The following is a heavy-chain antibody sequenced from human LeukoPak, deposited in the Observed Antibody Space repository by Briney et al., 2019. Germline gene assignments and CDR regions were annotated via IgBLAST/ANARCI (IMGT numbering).Heavy chain of an antibody. CDR2: IYYSGST. V-gene: IGHV4-59*01. CDR3: ARGITVTSYYYYYYYMDV. D-gene: IGHD1-14*01. CDR1: GGSISSSY. Sequence: SETLSLTCTVSGGSISSSYWSWIRQPPGKGLEWIGYIYYSGSTNYNPSLKSRVTISVDTSKNQFSLKLSSVTAADTAVYYCARGITVTSYYYYYYYMDVWGKGTTVTVSS. J-gene: IGHJ6*03.